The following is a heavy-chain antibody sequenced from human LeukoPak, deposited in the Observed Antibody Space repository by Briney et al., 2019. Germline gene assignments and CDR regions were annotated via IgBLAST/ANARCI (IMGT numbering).Heavy chain of an antibody. V-gene: IGHV4-34*01. Sequence: SETLSLTCAVYGGSFSGYCWSWIRQPPGKGLEWIGEINHSGSTNYNPSLKSRVTISVDTSKNQFSLKLSSVTAADTAVYYCARGSGSARNYYDSSGYPIGYYYYMDVWGKGTTVTVSS. D-gene: IGHD3-22*01. CDR1: GGSFSGYC. J-gene: IGHJ6*03. CDR2: INHSGST. CDR3: ARGSGSARNYYDSSGYPIGYYYYMDV.